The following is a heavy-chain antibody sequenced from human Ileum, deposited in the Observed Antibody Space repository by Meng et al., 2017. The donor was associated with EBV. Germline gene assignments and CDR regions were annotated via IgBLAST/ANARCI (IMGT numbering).Heavy chain of an antibody. V-gene: IGHV1-18*01. CDR1: GFTFTNYG. D-gene: IGHD6-13*01. J-gene: IGHJ4*02. CDR3: ARKPTSAALDY. Sequence: QVQVLQSWAEVTTPGASVKVSCKASGFTFTNYGFTWVRQAPGQGLEWMGWISANNGDRHYAQKFQDRVTLTTDGYTPTVYMELRSLRSDDTAVYFCARKPTSAALDYWGQGTLVTVSS. CDR2: ISANNGDR.